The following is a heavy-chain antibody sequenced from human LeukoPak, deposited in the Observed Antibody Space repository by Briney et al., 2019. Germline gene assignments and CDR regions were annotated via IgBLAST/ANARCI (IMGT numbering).Heavy chain of an antibody. CDR2: IYHSGTT. J-gene: IGHJ4*02. D-gene: IGHD1-7*01. CDR3: ARVNWNYSIGY. V-gene: IGHV4-30-4*07. Sequence: SETLSLTCAVSGVAISRGGYAWNWIRQPPGKGLEWIAYIYHSGTTYYNPSLKSRATISVDTSKNQFSLKLSSVTAADTAVYYCARVNWNYSIGYWGQGTLVTVSS. CDR1: GVAISRGGYA.